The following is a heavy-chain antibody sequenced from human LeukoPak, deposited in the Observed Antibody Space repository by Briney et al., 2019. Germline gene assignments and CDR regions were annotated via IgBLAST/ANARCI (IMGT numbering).Heavy chain of an antibody. CDR2: ISSSSSYI. D-gene: IGHD3-10*01. CDR3: ATEGYYYGFDI. J-gene: IGHJ3*02. V-gene: IGHV3-21*01. CDR1: GFTFSAYS. Sequence: GGSLRLSCAASGFTFSAYSMNWGRQAPGKGLEWVSSISSSSSYIYYADSVKGRLTISRDNAKNSLYLQMNSLRAEDTAVYYCATEGYYYGFDIWGQGTMVTVSS.